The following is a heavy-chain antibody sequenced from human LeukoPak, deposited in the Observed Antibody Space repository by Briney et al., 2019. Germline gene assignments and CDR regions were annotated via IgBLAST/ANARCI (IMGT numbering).Heavy chain of an antibody. V-gene: IGHV3-7*01. D-gene: IGHD6-13*01. CDR1: GFTFNIYW. Sequence: GGSLRLSCAASGFTFNIYWMSWVRQAPGKGLEWVANIKEDGSEKYYVDSVKGRFTISRDNAKNSLYLQMNSLRAEDTAVYYCARASSWYTPSRFDPWGQGALVTVSS. J-gene: IGHJ5*02. CDR3: ARASSWYTPSRFDP. CDR2: IKEDGSEK.